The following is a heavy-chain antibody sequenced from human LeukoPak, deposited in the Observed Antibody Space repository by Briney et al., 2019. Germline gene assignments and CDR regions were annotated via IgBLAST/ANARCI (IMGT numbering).Heavy chain of an antibody. CDR2: IYHSGST. Sequence: SETLSLTCAVSGGSISSGGYSWSWIRQPPGKGLEWIGYIYHSGSTYYNPSLKSRVTISVDRSKNQFSLKLSSVTAADTAVYYCARGYYYYGMDVWGQGTTVTVSS. CDR1: GGSISSGGYS. J-gene: IGHJ6*02. CDR3: ARGYYYYGMDV. V-gene: IGHV4-30-2*01.